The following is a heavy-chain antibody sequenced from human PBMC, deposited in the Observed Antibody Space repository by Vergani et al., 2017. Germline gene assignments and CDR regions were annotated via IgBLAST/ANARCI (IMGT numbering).Heavy chain of an antibody. CDR3: ATKSFGTPGCQIGYFSE. V-gene: IGHV3-30*03. D-gene: IGHD1-1*01. CDR1: GFTSSYYG. CDR2: ISYDGTQK. J-gene: IGHJ1*01. Sequence: QVHLVESGGGVVQPGRSLRLSCVVSGFTSSYYGMHWVRQAPGKGLEWVAVISYDGTQKYYADSVRGRFTISRDNSKSTLYLQMNSLRTEDTAVYYCATKSFGTPGCQIGYFSEWGQGTLVTVSS.